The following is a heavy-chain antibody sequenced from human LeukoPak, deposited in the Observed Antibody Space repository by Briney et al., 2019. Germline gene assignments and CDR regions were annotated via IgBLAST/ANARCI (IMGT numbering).Heavy chain of an antibody. CDR1: GGSISRGSYY. V-gene: IGHV4-61*02. CDR2: IYTSGST. J-gene: IGHJ5*02. Sequence: SQTLSLTCTVSGGSISRGSYYWSWIRQPAGKGLEWIGRIYTSGSTNYNPSLKSRVTISVDTSKNQFSLKLSSVTAADTAVYYCARVGYCSGGSCYPAWGQGTLVTVSS. D-gene: IGHD2-15*01. CDR3: ARVGYCSGGSCYPA.